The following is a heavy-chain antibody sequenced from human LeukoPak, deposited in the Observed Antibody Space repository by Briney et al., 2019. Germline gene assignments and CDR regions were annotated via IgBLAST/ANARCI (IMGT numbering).Heavy chain of an antibody. CDR2: ISGYNGNR. CDR3: ARARLNWFDP. D-gene: IGHD5/OR15-5a*01. Sequence: GASVKVSCKASGYTFTSYGISWVRQAPGQGLEWMGWISGYNGNRDYAQKFQGRVTMTTDTSTSTAYMELSRLRSDDTAVYYCARARLNWFDPWGQGTLVTVSS. V-gene: IGHV1-18*01. J-gene: IGHJ5*02. CDR1: GYTFTSYG.